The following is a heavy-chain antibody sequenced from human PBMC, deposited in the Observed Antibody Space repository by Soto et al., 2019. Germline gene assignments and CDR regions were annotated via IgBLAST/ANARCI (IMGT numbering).Heavy chain of an antibody. D-gene: IGHD2-8*01. CDR1: GGSISSYY. CDR2: IYYSGST. V-gene: IGHV4-59*08. J-gene: IGHJ4*02. Sequence: SETLSLTCTVSGGSISSYYWSWIRQPPWKGLEWIGYIYYSGSTNYNPFLKSRVTISVDTSKNQFSLKLSSVTAADTAVYYCARQGRQWPTDQFDYWGQGTLVTVSS. CDR3: ARQGRQWPTDQFDY.